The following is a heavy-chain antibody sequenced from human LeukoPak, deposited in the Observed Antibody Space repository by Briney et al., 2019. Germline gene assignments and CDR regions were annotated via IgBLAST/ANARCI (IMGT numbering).Heavy chain of an antibody. CDR1: GGSVSSGSYY. J-gene: IGHJ5*02. CDR3: ARDMGAEVRGVPNWFDP. Sequence: SETLSLTCTVSGGSVSSGSYYWSWIRQPPGKGLEWIGYIYDSGSTNYNPSLKSRVTISVDTSKNQFSLKLSSVTAADTAVYYCARDMGAEVRGVPNWFDPWGQGTLVTVSS. D-gene: IGHD3-10*01. CDR2: IYDSGST. V-gene: IGHV4-61*01.